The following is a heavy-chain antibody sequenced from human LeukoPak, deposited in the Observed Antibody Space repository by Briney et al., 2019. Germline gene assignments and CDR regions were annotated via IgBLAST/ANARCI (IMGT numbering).Heavy chain of an antibody. V-gene: IGHV1-2*02. J-gene: IGHJ6*03. CDR3: ASSPKSGYPPYYYYYMDV. CDR2: INPNSGGT. Sequence: GASVKVSCKASGYTFTGYYMHWVRQAPGQGLEWMGWINPNSGGTNYAQKFQGRVTMTRDTSISTAYMELSRLRSDDTAVYYCASSPKSGYPPYYYYYMDVWGKGTTVTVSS. CDR1: GYTFTGYY. D-gene: IGHD5-12*01.